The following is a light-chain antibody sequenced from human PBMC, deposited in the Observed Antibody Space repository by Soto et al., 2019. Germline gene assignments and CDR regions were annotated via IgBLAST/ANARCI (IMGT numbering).Light chain of an antibody. CDR3: QQLNSYPLT. J-gene: IGKJ4*01. CDR2: AAS. V-gene: IGKV1-9*01. Sequence: IQLTQSPSSLSASVGDRVTITCRASQGISSYLAWYQQKAGRAPKFLIHAASTLQSGVPSRFSGSGSGTDFTLTISSLQPVDFATYYCQQLNSYPLTFGGGTKVEIK. CDR1: QGISSY.